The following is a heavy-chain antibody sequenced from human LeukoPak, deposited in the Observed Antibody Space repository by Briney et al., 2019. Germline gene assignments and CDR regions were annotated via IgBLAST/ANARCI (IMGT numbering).Heavy chain of an antibody. J-gene: IGHJ4*02. CDR3: ARDLVLGSDSSGYFDY. Sequence: GGSLRLSCAASGFTFSSYAMHWVRQAPGKGLEWVAVISYDGSNKYYADSVKGRFTISRDNSKNTLYLQMNSLRAEDTAVYYCARDLVLGSDSSGYFDYWGQGTLVTVSS. V-gene: IGHV3-30-3*01. CDR2: ISYDGSNK. D-gene: IGHD3-22*01. CDR1: GFTFSSYA.